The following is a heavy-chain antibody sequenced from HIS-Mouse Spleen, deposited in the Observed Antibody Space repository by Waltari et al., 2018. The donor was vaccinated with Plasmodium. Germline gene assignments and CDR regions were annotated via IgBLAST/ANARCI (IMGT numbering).Heavy chain of an antibody. Sequence: QLQLQESGTGLVKPSETLSLTCTVSGGSISSSSYYWVWIRQPPGKGLEWIGSIYYRGSTYYNPSLKSRVTISVDTSKNQFSLKLSSVTAADTAVYYCARDGRDGYNLAFDIWGQGTMVTVSS. D-gene: IGHD5-12*01. CDR3: ARDGRDGYNLAFDI. V-gene: IGHV4-39*07. J-gene: IGHJ3*02. CDR1: GGSISSSSYY. CDR2: IYYRGST.